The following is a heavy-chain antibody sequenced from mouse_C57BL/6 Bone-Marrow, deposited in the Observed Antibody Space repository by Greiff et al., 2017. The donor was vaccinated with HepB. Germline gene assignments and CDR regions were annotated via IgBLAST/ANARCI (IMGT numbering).Heavy chain of an antibody. Sequence: EVKLMESGGGLVQPGGSLKLSCAASGFTFSDYGMAWVRQAPRKGPEWVAFISNLAYSIYYADTVTGRFTISRENAKNTLYLEMSSLRSEDTAMYYCARQELRAMDYWGQGTSVTVSS. J-gene: IGHJ4*01. CDR2: ISNLAYSI. V-gene: IGHV5-15*01. CDR3: ARQELRAMDY. CDR1: GFTFSDYG.